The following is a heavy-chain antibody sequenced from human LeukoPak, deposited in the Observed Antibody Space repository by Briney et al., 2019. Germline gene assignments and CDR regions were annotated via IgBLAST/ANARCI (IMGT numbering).Heavy chain of an antibody. V-gene: IGHV4-59*08. CDR3: ARHDDYSRAFDI. J-gene: IGHJ3*02. CDR2: IYYSGST. D-gene: IGHD4-11*01. Sequence: PSETLSLTCTVSGGSTSSYYWSWIRQPPGKGLEWIGYIYYSGSTNYNPSLKSRVTISVDTSKNQFSLKLSSVTAADTAVYYCARHDDYSRAFDIWGQGTMVTVSS. CDR1: GGSTSSYY.